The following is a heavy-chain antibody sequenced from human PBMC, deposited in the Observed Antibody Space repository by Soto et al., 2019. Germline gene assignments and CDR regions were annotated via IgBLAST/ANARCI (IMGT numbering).Heavy chain of an antibody. CDR3: AKDDGTDSNLNWYFDL. Sequence: FAASGFTFSSYGMHWVRQAPGKGLEWVAVISYDGSNKYYADSVKGRFTISRDNSKNTLYLQMNSLRAEDTAVYYCAKDDGTDSNLNWYFDLWGRGTLVTVSS. D-gene: IGHD6-13*01. CDR2: ISYDGSNK. J-gene: IGHJ2*01. CDR1: GFTFSSYG. V-gene: IGHV3-30*18.